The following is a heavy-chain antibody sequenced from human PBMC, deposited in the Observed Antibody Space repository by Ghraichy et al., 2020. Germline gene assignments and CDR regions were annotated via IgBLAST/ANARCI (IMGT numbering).Heavy chain of an antibody. V-gene: IGHV4-39*07. Sequence: SETLSLTCTVSGGSISSSSYYWGWIRQPPGKGLEWIGSIYYSGSTYYNPSLKSRVTISVDTSKNQFSLKLSSVTAADTAVYYCASISMVATDYYYGMDVWGQGTTVTVSS. J-gene: IGHJ6*02. CDR3: ASISMVATDYYYGMDV. D-gene: IGHD5-12*01. CDR2: IYYSGST. CDR1: GGSISSSSYY.